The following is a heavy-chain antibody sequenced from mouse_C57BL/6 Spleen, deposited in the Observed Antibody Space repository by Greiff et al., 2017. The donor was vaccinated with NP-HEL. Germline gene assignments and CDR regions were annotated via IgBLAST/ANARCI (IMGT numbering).Heavy chain of an antibody. Sequence: VQLQQSGPELVKPGASVKISCKASGYAFSSSWMNWVKQRPGKGLEWIGRIYPGDGDTNYNGKFKGKATLTADKSSSTAYMQLSSLTSEDSAVYFCARGGHGYFDVWGTGTTVTVSS. CDR3: ARGGHGYFDV. CDR1: GYAFSSSW. CDR2: IYPGDGDT. V-gene: IGHV1-82*01. J-gene: IGHJ1*03. D-gene: IGHD3-3*01.